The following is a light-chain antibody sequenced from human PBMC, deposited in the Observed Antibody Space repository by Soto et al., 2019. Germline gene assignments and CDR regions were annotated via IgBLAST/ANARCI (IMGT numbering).Light chain of an antibody. V-gene: IGKV1-39*01. J-gene: IGKJ4*01. CDR1: QSIGTY. Sequence: DIQMTQSPSSLSASVGDSVTITCRASQSIGTYLNWYQQNSGGAPKLLICAASSLQSGVPSRFSGSGSGVVFTLTVSNLQPGDFATYYCQQTFSVPPTFGGGTKVELK. CDR3: QQTFSVPPT. CDR2: AAS.